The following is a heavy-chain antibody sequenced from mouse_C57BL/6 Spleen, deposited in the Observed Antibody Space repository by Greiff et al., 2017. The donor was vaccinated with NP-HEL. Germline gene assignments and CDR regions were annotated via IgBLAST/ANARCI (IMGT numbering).Heavy chain of an antibody. J-gene: IGHJ2*01. V-gene: IGHV1-81*01. D-gene: IGHD1-1*01. CDR3: ARSYYGSSYGY. CDR1: GYTFTSYG. CDR2: IYPSDSYT. Sequence: SGAELARPGASVKLSCKASGYTFTSYGISWVKQRTGQGLEWIGEIYPSDSYTNYNQKFKGKATLTVDTSSSTAYMQLSSLTSEDSAVYYCARSYYGSSYGYWGQGTTLTVSS.